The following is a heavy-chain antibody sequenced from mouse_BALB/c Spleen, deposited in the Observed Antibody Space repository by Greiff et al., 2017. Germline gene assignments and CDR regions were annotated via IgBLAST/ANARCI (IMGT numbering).Heavy chain of an antibody. V-gene: IGHV5-6-5*01. CDR3: ARSDDGYFSYWYFDV. CDR1: GFTFSSYA. Sequence: DVKLVESGGGLVKPGGSLKLSCAASGFTFSSYAMSWVRQTPEKRLEWVASISSGGSTYYPDSVKGRFTISRDNARNILYLQMSSLRSEDTAMYYCARSDDGYFSYWYFDVWGAGTTVTVSS. CDR2: ISSGGST. D-gene: IGHD2-3*01. J-gene: IGHJ1*01.